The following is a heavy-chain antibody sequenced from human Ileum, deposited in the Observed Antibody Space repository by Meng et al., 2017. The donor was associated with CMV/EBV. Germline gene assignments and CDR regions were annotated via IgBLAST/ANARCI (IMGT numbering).Heavy chain of an antibody. V-gene: IGHV3-74*01. Sequence: GESLKISCAASGFTFSSYWMHWVRQAPGKGLVWVSLINSDGSSTSYADSVKGRFTISRDNAKNTLYLQMNSLRAEDTAVYYCARDVWAQFDYWGQGTLVTVSS. CDR1: GFTFSSYW. D-gene: IGHD5/OR15-5a*01. J-gene: IGHJ4*02. CDR2: INSDGSST. CDR3: ARDVWAQFDY.